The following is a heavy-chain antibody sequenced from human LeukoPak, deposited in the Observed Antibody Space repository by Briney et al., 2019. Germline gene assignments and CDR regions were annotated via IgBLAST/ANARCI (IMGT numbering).Heavy chain of an antibody. V-gene: IGHV4-34*01. CDR2: INHSGST. J-gene: IGHJ4*02. D-gene: IGHD3-3*01. CDR1: GGSFSGYY. Sequence: SETLSLTCAVYGGSFSGYYWSWIRQPPGKGLEWIGEINHSGSTNYNPSLKSRVTISVDTSKNQFSLKLSSVTAADTAVYYCARGNFWSGSYGYWGQGTLVTVSS. CDR3: ARGNFWSGSYGY.